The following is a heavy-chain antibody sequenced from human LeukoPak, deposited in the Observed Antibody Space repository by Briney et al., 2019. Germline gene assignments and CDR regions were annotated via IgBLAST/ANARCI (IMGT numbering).Heavy chain of an antibody. J-gene: IGHJ4*02. V-gene: IGHV4-34*01. Sequence: SETLSLTCAVYGGSFIGYYWSWTRQPPGKGLEWIGEINHFGSTNYNPSLKSRVTISIDTSKNQFSLKLSSVTAADTAVYYCARIRSRKWGFDYWGQGTLVTVSS. CDR2: INHFGST. CDR3: ARIRSRKWGFDY. CDR1: GGSFIGYY. D-gene: IGHD1-26*01.